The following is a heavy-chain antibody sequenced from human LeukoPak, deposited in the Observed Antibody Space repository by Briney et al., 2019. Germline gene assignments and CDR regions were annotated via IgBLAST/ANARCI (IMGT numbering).Heavy chain of an antibody. CDR2: MSYDGSDK. D-gene: IGHD4-23*01. CDR1: GCTFTKYA. Sequence: GGSLRLSCAASGCTFTKYAMLWVRQAPGKGLEWVAAMSYDGSDKYSADSVKGRFAISRDNSKNTLYLQMNSLRAEDTAVYYYFPEHYGGSFNYWGQGTLVTVSS. J-gene: IGHJ4*02. CDR3: FPEHYGGSFNY. V-gene: IGHV3-30*09.